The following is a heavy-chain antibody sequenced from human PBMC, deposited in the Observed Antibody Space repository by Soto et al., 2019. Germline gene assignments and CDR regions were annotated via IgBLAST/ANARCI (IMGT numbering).Heavy chain of an antibody. CDR3: ARVQHPAYFDY. D-gene: IGHD6-13*01. CDR1: GDTISTGGYS. V-gene: IGHV4-30-2*01. J-gene: IGHJ4*02. Sequence: SETLSLTCGVSGDTISTGGYSGAWIRQPPGKALEWIGHTYHSGNPYYNPSLKSRVIISVDRSKNQFSLKVSSVTAADTAVYYCARVQHPAYFDYWGQGTPVTVPS. CDR2: TYHSGNP.